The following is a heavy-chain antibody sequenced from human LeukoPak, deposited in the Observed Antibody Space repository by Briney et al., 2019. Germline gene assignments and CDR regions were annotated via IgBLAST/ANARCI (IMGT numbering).Heavy chain of an antibody. CDR2: ISVYNGNT. CDR3: ARVAGSSSWDVDY. D-gene: IGHD6-13*01. J-gene: IGHJ4*02. V-gene: IGHV1-18*01. Sequence: ASVKVSCKASGYTSTNYAISWVRQAPGQGLEWMGWISVYNGNTKYAQNLQDRVTMTTDTSTSTAYMEMRSLRSDDTAIYYCARVAGSSSWDVDYWGQGTLVTVSS. CDR1: GYTSTNYA.